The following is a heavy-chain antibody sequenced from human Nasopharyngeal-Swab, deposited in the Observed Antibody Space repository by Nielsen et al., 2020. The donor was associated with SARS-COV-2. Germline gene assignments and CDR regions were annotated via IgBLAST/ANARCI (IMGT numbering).Heavy chain of an antibody. D-gene: IGHD3-3*01. V-gene: IGHV3-15*01. CDR2: IKSKTDGGTT. CDR3: TTVLRFLEWLYYFDY. J-gene: IGHJ4*02. CDR1: GFTFSNAW. Sequence: ETLSLTCAASGFTFSNAWMSWVRQAPGKGLEWVGRIKSKTDGGTTDYAAPVKGRFTISRDDSKNTLYLQMNSLKTEDTAVYYCTTVLRFLEWLYYFDYWGQGTLVTVSS.